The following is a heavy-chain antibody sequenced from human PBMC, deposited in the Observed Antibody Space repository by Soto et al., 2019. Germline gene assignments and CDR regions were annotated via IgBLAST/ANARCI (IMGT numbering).Heavy chain of an antibody. J-gene: IGHJ6*02. D-gene: IGHD2-2*02. CDR1: GFTFSSYG. CDR2: VSYDGSNK. CDR3: AKSVGPAAIVYYYYGMDV. V-gene: IGHV3-30*18. Sequence: GGSLRLSCAAFGFTFSSYGMHWVRQAPGRGLEWVAVVSYDGSNKYYADSVKGRFTISRDNSKNTLYLQMNSLRGEDMAVYYCAKSVGPAAIVYYYYGMDVWGQGTTVTVSS.